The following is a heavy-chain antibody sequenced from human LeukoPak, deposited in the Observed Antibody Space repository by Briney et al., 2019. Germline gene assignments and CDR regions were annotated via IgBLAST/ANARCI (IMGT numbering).Heavy chain of an antibody. V-gene: IGHV3-7*01. Sequence: QPGGSLRLSCAASGFTFNEYYMSWIRQAPGKGLEWVANIKQDGSEKYYVDSVKGRFTISRDNAKNSLYLQMNSLRAEDTAAYYCARDGCSSTSCYTRGDVWGKGTTVTVSS. J-gene: IGHJ6*04. CDR3: ARDGCSSTSCYTRGDV. D-gene: IGHD2-2*01. CDR1: GFTFNEYY. CDR2: IKQDGSEK.